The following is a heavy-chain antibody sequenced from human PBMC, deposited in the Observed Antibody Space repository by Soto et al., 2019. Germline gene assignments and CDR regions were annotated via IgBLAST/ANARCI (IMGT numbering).Heavy chain of an antibody. CDR3: TRCPSMYSYYYSAIAI. CDR2: LYNTGSA. V-gene: IGHV4-59*01. Sequence: PSETLSLTCAVPGGSIRPYYWGWIRQPPGKGLEWIGSLYNTGSANYNPSLKSRVTISLDTSKNQFPLMVSSGTAADTAVCYCTRCPSMYSYYYSAIAIRGQGTSVTVSS. J-gene: IGHJ6*02. D-gene: IGHD2-8*01. CDR1: GGSIRPYY.